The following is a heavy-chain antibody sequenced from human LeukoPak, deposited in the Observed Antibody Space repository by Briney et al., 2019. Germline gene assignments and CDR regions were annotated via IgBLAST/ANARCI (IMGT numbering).Heavy chain of an antibody. CDR3: ARGGPDIVMVVALRKNNWFDP. D-gene: IGHD2-15*01. CDR1: GGSFSGYH. J-gene: IGHJ5*02. Sequence: PSETLSLTXAVYGGSFSGYHWSWIRQPPGKGLEWIGEINHSGSTNYNPSLKSRVTISVDTSKNQFSLKLSSVTAADTAVYYCARGGPDIVMVVALRKNNWFDPWGQGTLVTVSS. CDR2: INHSGST. V-gene: IGHV4-34*01.